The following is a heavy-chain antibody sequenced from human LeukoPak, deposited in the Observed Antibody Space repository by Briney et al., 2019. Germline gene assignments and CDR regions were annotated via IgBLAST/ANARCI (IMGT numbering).Heavy chain of an antibody. CDR1: GGSISSGSYY. V-gene: IGHV4-61*02. Sequence: PSETLSLTCTVSGGSISSGSYYWSWIRQPAGKGLEWIGRFYTSGSTNYNPSLQSRVTISVDTSKNQFSLKLNSATAADTAIYYCASPGMDDAFDLWGQGTMVTVSS. J-gene: IGHJ3*01. D-gene: IGHD1-26*01. CDR3: ASPGMDDAFDL. CDR2: FYTSGST.